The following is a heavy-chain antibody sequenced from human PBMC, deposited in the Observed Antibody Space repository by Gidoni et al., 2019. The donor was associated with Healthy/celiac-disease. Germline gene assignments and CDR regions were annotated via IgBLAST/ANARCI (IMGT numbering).Heavy chain of an antibody. CDR3: AAALWFGELNFDY. Sequence: QMQLVQSGPEVKKPGTSVQVSCKASGFTFTSSAVQWVRQARGQRLEWIGWIVVGSGNTNYAQKFQERVTITRDMSTSTAYMELSSLRSEDTAVYYCAAALWFGELNFDYWGQGTLVTVSS. J-gene: IGHJ4*02. D-gene: IGHD3-10*01. CDR1: GFTFTSSA. V-gene: IGHV1-58*01. CDR2: IVVGSGNT.